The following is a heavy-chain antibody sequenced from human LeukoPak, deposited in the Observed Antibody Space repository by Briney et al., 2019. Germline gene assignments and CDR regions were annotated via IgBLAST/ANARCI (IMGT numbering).Heavy chain of an antibody. CDR3: ARGQIPSAY. CDR2: IYNSGST. V-gene: IGHV4-59*13. Sequence: SEPLSLPCSVSGGSMSKFYWSWLRQPPGRGLEWIGYIYNSGSTNYNPSLKSRVTISIDTSKKQFSLELSSVTAADTAIYYCARGQIPSAYWGQGTLVTVSS. J-gene: IGHJ4*02. CDR1: GGSMSKFY.